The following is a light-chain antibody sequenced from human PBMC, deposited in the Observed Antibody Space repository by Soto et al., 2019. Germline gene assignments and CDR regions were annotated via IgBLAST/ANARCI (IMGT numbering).Light chain of an antibody. J-gene: IGKJ1*01. V-gene: IGKV3-11*01. Sequence: EIVMTQSPGTLSVSSGERATLSCRASQSVSSYLAWYQQNPGQAPRLLFYDASNRATGIPARFSGSGSGTDFTLTISSLEPEDFAVYYCQQRSNWPWTFGQGTRWIS. CDR3: QQRSNWPWT. CDR1: QSVSSY. CDR2: DAS.